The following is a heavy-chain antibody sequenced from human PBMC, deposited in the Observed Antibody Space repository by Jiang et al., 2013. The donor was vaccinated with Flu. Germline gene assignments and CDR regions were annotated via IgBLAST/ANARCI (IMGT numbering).Heavy chain of an antibody. CDR2: IIPILGIA. V-gene: IGHV1-69*04. J-gene: IGHJ4*02. CDR3: ARDRRGIAVAGYYFDY. D-gene: IGHD6-19*01. CDR1: GGTFSSYA. Sequence: GGTFSSYAISWVRQAPGQGLEWMGRIIPILGIANYAQKFQGRVTITADKSTSTAYMELSSLRSEDTAVYYCARDRRGIAVAGYYFDYWGQGTLVTVSS.